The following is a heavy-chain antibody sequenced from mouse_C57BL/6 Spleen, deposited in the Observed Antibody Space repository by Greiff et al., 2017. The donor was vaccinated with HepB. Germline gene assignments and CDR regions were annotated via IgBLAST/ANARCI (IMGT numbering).Heavy chain of an antibody. J-gene: IGHJ1*03. D-gene: IGHD1-1*01. Sequence: VQLQQSDAELVKPGASVKISCKVSGYTFTDHTIHWLKQRPEQGLEWIGYIYPRDGSTKYNEKFKGKATLTAVKSSSTAYMQLNSLTSEDSAVYCCAREGDYYYGSGWYCYVWGTGTTVTVSS. CDR2: IYPRDGST. CDR1: GYTFTDHT. V-gene: IGHV1-78*01. CDR3: AREGDYYYGSGWYCYV.